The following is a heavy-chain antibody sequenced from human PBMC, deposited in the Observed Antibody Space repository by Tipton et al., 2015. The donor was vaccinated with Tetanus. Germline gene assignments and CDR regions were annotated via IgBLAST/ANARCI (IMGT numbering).Heavy chain of an antibody. CDR3: ARDVRGFSYDSNGFYSPSYYFDS. D-gene: IGHD3-22*01. Sequence: TLSLICTVSDASISNDYWAWIRQAPGMGLEWIGYISDRGSTDYNPSLKSRVTMSLDTSKKQFSLKLSSMTAADTAVYYCARDVRGFSYDSNGFYSPSYYFDSWGQGTLVTVFS. CDR1: DASISNDY. V-gene: IGHV4-59*01. CDR2: ISDRGST. J-gene: IGHJ4*02.